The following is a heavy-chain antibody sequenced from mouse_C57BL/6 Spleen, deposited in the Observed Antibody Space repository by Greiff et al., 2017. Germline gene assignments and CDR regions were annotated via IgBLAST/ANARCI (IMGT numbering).Heavy chain of an antibody. D-gene: IGHD2-12*01. CDR1: GYSITSGYY. J-gene: IGHJ4*01. CDR3: ARDYDDAMDY. CDR2: ISYDGSN. Sequence: EVHLVESGPGLVKPSQSLSLTCSVTGYSITSGYYWNWIRQFPGNKLEWMGYISYDGSNNYNPSLKNRISITRDTSKNQFFLKLNSVTTEDTATYYCARDYDDAMDYWGQGTSVTVSS. V-gene: IGHV3-6*01.